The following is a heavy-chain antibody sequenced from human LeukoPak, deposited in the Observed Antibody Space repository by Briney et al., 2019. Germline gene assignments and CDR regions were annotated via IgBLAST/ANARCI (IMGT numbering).Heavy chain of an antibody. CDR3: ARQESEMTTPANRYFDL. Sequence: GESLQISCKGSGYNFAHDWIGWVRQMPGEGLEWMGIIFPDDSDTIYSPSFQGQVTISADKSINTAYLQWSNLKASDSAIYYCARQESEMTTPANRYFDLWGQGTLITVSS. D-gene: IGHD5-24*01. CDR2: IFPDDSDT. V-gene: IGHV5-51*01. CDR1: GYNFAHDW. J-gene: IGHJ4*02.